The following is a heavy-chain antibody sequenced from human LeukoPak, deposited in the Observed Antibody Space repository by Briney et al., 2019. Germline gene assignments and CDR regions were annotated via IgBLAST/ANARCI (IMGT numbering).Heavy chain of an antibody. V-gene: IGHV1-46*01. CDR3: ARDRAAPYNWNDGLDY. CDR1: GYTFTSYY. J-gene: IGHJ4*02. CDR2: INPSGGST. D-gene: IGHD1-1*01. Sequence: ASVKVSCKASGYTFTSYYMHWVRQAPGQGLEWMGIINPSGGSTSYAQKFQGRVTMTRDTYTSTVYMELSSLRSEDTAVYYCARDRAAPYNWNDGLDYWGQGTLVTVSS.